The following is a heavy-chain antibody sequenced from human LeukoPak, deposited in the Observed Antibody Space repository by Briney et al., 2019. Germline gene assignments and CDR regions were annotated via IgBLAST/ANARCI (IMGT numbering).Heavy chain of an antibody. CDR1: GFTFSSYA. CDR2: ISYDGSNK. Sequence: GRSLRLSWAASGFTFSSYAMHWVRQAPGKGLEWVAVISYDGSNKYYADSVKGRFTIYRDNSKNTLYLQMNSLRVEDTAVYYCARDPRPVQARDDSTSPHPGYWGQGTLVTVSS. J-gene: IGHJ4*02. D-gene: IGHD6-13*01. V-gene: IGHV3-30-3*01. CDR3: ARDPRPVQARDDSTSPHPGY.